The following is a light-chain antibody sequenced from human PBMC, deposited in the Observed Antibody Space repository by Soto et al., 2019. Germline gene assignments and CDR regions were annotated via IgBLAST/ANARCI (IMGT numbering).Light chain of an antibody. Sequence: EIVLMQSPGTLSLSPGEIATLSSRGSQTMTRAYVALYQQKPGLAPSILIYAAAYRATCISDKFIGSGSGTDFSLTSSRLEPEDSAVYYCRQYHSPPQTFGQGTKVEIK. J-gene: IGKJ2*01. CDR1: QTMTRAY. CDR2: AAA. CDR3: RQYHSPPQT. V-gene: IGKV3-20*01.